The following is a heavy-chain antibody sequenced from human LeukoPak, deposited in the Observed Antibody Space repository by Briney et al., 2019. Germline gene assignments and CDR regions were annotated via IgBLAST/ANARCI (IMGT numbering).Heavy chain of an antibody. CDR2: IKPGGIT. D-gene: IGHD3-10*01. Sequence: PSETLSLTCTVYGGSLGNYFWSWIRQPPGKGLEWIGEIKPGGITNHNPSLKSRVTISLDTSKNQLSLKLISATAADTAVYSCVRGFRGFVGDYGGKGTLVTAPS. V-gene: IGHV4-34*01. CDR3: VRGFRGFVGDY. J-gene: IGHJ4*02. CDR1: GGSLGNYF.